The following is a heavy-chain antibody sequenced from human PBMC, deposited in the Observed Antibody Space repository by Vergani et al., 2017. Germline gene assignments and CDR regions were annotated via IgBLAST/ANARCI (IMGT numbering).Heavy chain of an antibody. V-gene: IGHV3-30*02. J-gene: IGHJ6*02. D-gene: IGHD2/OR15-2a*01. CDR3: ANSVIAGNVGVAYFGMDV. CDR2: IRYDGSSE. Sequence: VQLVESGGGLVQPGGSLRLSCAGSGFTLSSHAMHWVRQAPGKGLEWVAFIRYDGSSEYYGDSVKGRFTISRDKSQNTVNLQMNSLRTEDTAVYFCANSVIAGNVGVAYFGMDVWGRGTTVTVSS. CDR1: GFTLSSHA.